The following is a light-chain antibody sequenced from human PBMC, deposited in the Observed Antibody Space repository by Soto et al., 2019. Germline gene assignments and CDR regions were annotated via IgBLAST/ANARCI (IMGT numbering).Light chain of an antibody. J-gene: IGLJ1*01. CDR1: SRDVGGYKY. CDR2: DVS. Sequence: QSVLTQPASVSGSPGQAITISCTGTSRDVGGYKYVSWYQQHPGKAPKLMIYDVSNRPSGVSNRFSGSKSGNTASLTISGLKAEDEADYYCNSYTRSRTFYDVFGTGTKLNVL. CDR3: NSYTRSRTFYDV. V-gene: IGLV2-14*01.